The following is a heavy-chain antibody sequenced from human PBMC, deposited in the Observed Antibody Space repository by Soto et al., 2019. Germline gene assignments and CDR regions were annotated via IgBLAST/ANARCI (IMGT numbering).Heavy chain of an antibody. CDR1: GYTFTSYG. J-gene: IGHJ5*02. CDR3: ARVTVGATGYNWFDP. CDR2: ISAYNGNT. Sequence: ASVKVSCKASGYTFTSYGISWVRQAPGQGLEWMGWISAYNGNTNYAQKLQGRVTMTTDTSTSTAYMELRSLRSDDTAVYYCARVTVGATGYNWFDPWGQGTLVTVSS. D-gene: IGHD1-26*01. V-gene: IGHV1-18*01.